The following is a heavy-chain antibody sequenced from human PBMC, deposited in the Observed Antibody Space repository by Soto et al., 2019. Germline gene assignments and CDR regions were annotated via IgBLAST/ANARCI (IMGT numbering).Heavy chain of an antibody. V-gene: IGHV4-31*03. CDR2: IYYNGST. J-gene: IGHJ4*02. CDR1: GLTISSASYY. Sequence: SETLSLTCSVSGLTISSASYYWSWIRQHPGKGPEWVGNIYYNGSTYYSPSLKSRVTVWFDTSKNQFSLRLTSVTAADTAVYYCARYRISGSWSKFDYWGQGTRVTVSS. D-gene: IGHD6-13*01. CDR3: ARYRISGSWSKFDY.